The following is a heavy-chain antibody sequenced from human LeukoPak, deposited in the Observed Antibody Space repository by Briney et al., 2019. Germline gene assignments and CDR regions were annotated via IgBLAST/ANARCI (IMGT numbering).Heavy chain of an antibody. V-gene: IGHV4-34*01. Sequence: SETLSLTCAVYGGSFSGYYWSWIRQPPGKGLEWIGEINHSGSTNYNPSLKSRVTISVDTSKNQFSLKLSSVTAADTAVYYCARGLGMVTTFLVFRIYFDYWGQGTLVTVSS. D-gene: IGHD4-17*01. J-gene: IGHJ4*02. CDR2: INHSGST. CDR3: ARGLGMVTTFLVFRIYFDY. CDR1: GGSFSGYY.